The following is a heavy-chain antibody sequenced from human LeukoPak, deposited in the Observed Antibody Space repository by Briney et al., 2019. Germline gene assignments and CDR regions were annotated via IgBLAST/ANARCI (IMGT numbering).Heavy chain of an antibody. D-gene: IGHD6-19*01. V-gene: IGHV4-59*12. CDR3: AREGYSSGWRLDY. J-gene: IGHJ4*02. CDR2: IYYSGST. Sequence: SETLSLTCTVSGGSISSYYWSWIRQPPGKGLEWIGYIYYSGSTNYNPSLKSRVTISVVTSKNQFSLKLSSVTAADTAVYYCAREGYSSGWRLDYWGQGTLVTVSS. CDR1: GGSISSYY.